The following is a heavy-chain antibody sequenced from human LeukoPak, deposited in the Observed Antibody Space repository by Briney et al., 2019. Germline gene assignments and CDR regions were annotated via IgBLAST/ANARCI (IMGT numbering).Heavy chain of an antibody. Sequence: ASVKLSCRASGYTFTGYYMHWVRQAPGQGLEWMGWINPNSGGTNYAQKFQGRVTMTRDTSISTAYMELSRLRSDDTAVYYCARDPSGVVVVGGWGQGTLVTVSS. CDR3: ARDPSGVVVVGG. V-gene: IGHV1-2*02. CDR1: GYTFTGYY. CDR2: INPNSGGT. J-gene: IGHJ4*02. D-gene: IGHD2-15*01.